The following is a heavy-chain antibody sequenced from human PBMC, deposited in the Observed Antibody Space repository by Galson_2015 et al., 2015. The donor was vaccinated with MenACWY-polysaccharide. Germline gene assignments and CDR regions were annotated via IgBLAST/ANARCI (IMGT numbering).Heavy chain of an antibody. CDR2: ISQSSTYI. D-gene: IGHD3-10*01. CDR3: AKTRGGIRRDIRTVDY. J-gene: IGHJ4*02. V-gene: IGHV3-21*01. Sequence: SLRLSCATSGFTFSDYNMAWLRQAPGGGLEWVSSISQSSTYIYYADSMKGRFTVSRDNAKSSLYLQMNSLRANDTAVYYCAKTRGGIRRDIRTVDYWGQGARVTVSS. CDR1: GFTFSDYN.